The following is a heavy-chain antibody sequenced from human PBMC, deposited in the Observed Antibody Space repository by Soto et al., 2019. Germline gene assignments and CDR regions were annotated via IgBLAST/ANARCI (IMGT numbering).Heavy chain of an antibody. J-gene: IGHJ4*02. D-gene: IGHD2-2*01. CDR3: ARGWDVVVPAAIKYFDY. CDR1: GYTFTSYY. V-gene: IGHV1-46*03. Sequence: GASVKVSCKASGYTFTSYYMHWVRQAPGQGLEWMGIINPSGGSTSYAQKFQGRVTMTRDTSTSTVYMELSSLRSEDTAVYYCARGWDVVVPAAIKYFDYWGQGTLVTVSS. CDR2: INPSGGST.